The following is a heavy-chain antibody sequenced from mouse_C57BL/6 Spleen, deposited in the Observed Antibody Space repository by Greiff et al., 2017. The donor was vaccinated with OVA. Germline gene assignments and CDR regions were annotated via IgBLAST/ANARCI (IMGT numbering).Heavy chain of an antibody. J-gene: IGHJ1*03. CDR1: GYTFTSYG. CDR3: ARWGLSYGSSYERYFDG. CDR2: IYPRSGNT. D-gene: IGHD1-1*01. Sequence: QVQLQQSGAELARPGASVKLSCKASGYTFTSYGISWVKQRTGQGLEWIGEIYPRSGNTYYNEKFKGKATLTADKSSSTAYMELRSLTSEDSAVYFCARWGLSYGSSYERYFDGWGTGTTVTVSS. V-gene: IGHV1-81*01.